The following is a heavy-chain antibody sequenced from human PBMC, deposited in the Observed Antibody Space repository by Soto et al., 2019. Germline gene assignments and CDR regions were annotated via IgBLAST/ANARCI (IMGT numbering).Heavy chain of an antibody. CDR1: GDSVSSNTAS. CDR2: TYFRSKWYN. D-gene: IGHD5-12*01. CDR3: AKGDNLGPKTGYAFDP. J-gene: IGHJ5*02. Sequence: SQTLSLSCAISGDSVSSNTASWNWFRQSPSRGLEWLGRTYFRSKWYNDYAVSVKSRIIINPDTSNNQFSLQLNSVTPEDTAVYFCAKGDNLGPKTGYAFDPWGQGIMGTVSA. V-gene: IGHV6-1*01.